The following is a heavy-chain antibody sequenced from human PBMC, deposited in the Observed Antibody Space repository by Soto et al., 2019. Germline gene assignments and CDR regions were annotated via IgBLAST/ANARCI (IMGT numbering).Heavy chain of an antibody. CDR1: GYTLTELS. J-gene: IGHJ4*02. CDR2: FDPEDGET. V-gene: IGHV1-24*01. D-gene: IGHD2-2*01. CDR3: STLPSPASMVAENHLFDY. Sequence: QVQLVQSGAEVKKPGASVKVSCKVSGYTLTELSMHWVRQAPGKGLEWMGGFDPEDGETIYAQKFQGRVTITEDTSTDTAYMERRSLRSEDPAVYYCSTLPSPASMVAENHLFDYWGQGTLVTVSS.